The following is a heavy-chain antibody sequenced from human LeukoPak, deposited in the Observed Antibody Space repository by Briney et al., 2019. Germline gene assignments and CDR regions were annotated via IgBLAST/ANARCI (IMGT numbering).Heavy chain of an antibody. D-gene: IGHD6-13*01. CDR3: ARDSSSWDSTFDY. J-gene: IGHJ4*02. CDR1: GFTFNSYA. V-gene: IGHV3-30-3*01. CDR2: ISSDGSNN. Sequence: GGSLRLSCAASGFTFNSYAMHWVRQAPGKGLEWVAVISSDGSNNYYADSVKGRFTISRDSSKNTLYLQVNSLRAEDTAVYYCARDSSSWDSTFDYWGQGTLVTVSS.